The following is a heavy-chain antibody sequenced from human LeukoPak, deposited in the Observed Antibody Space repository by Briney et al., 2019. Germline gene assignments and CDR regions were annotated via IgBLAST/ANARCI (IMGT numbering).Heavy chain of an antibody. J-gene: IGHJ4*02. CDR3: TRPTYSGSYNFDY. CDR2: IRSKANSYAT. D-gene: IGHD1-26*01. V-gene: IGHV3-73*01. CDR1: GFTFSGSA. Sequence: GSLRLSCAASGFTFSGSAMHWVRQASGKGLEWVGRIRSKANSYATAYAASVKGRFTISRDDSENTAYLQMNSLKTEDTAVYYCTRPTYSGSYNFDYWGQGTLVTVSS.